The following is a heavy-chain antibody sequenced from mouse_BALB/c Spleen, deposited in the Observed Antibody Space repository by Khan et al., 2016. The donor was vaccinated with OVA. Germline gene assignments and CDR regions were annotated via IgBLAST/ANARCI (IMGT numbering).Heavy chain of an antibody. CDR2: ISYSGRT. D-gene: IGHD1-1*01. J-gene: IGHJ2*01. CDR1: GYSITSDYA. V-gene: IGHV3-2*02. CDR3: ARSVTITTVVATDFDY. Sequence: EVKLLESGPGLVKPSQSLSLTCTVTGYSITSDYAWNWIRQFPGNKLEWMGYISYSGRTSYTPSFKSRISITRDTSKNQFFLQLNSVTTEDTATYFWARSVTITTVVATDFDYWGQGTTLTVSS.